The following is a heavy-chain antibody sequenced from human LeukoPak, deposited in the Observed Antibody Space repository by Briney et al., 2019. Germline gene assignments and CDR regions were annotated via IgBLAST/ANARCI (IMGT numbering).Heavy chain of an antibody. Sequence: GGSLRLSCAVSGFTFSNYWMHWVRQAPGKGLVWVSCLQSDGITTSYADSVKGRFTISRDNAKNTLYLQMNSLKVEDTAVYYCVPSAMLELDYWGQGTPVTVSS. CDR1: GFTFSNYW. J-gene: IGHJ4*02. CDR2: LQSDGITT. D-gene: IGHD2-2*01. CDR3: VPSAMLELDY. V-gene: IGHV3-74*01.